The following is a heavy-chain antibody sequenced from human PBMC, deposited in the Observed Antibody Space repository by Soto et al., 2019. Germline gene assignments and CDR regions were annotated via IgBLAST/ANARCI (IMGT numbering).Heavy chain of an antibody. CDR3: AHRRVGRSIYYFDY. D-gene: IGHD1-26*01. V-gene: IGHV2-5*02. Sequence: QITLKESGPTLVKPTQTLTLTCTFSGFSLSTGGVGVGWIRQPPGKALEWLALIYWDDDKRYRPSLKSRLTITTDTSKNQVVLRMTNMDPADTATYYCAHRRVGRSIYYFDYWGQGTLVTVSS. J-gene: IGHJ4*02. CDR1: GFSLSTGGVG. CDR2: IYWDDDK.